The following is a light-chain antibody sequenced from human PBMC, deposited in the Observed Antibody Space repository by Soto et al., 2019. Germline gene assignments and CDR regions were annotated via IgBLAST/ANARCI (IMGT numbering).Light chain of an antibody. J-gene: IGKJ2*01. Sequence: EIVLTQSPATLSLSPGERATLSCRASQSVSSYLAWYQQKPGQAPRLLIYDASNRATGIPARFSGSGSGTDFTLTISSLEPEDFAVYYCYQRSNWRPYTFGKGTKLAIK. CDR3: YQRSNWRPYT. V-gene: IGKV3-11*01. CDR1: QSVSSY. CDR2: DAS.